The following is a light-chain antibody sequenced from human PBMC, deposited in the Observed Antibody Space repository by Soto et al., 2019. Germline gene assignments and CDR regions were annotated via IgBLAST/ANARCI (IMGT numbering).Light chain of an antibody. V-gene: IGLV3-1*01. J-gene: IGLJ2*01. CDR3: QAWDSRHVV. CDR1: KLGNKF. Sequence: SYELTQPPSMSVSPGQTASISCSGEKLGNKFACWYQQKPGQSPVVVIYQDSRRPSGIPERFSGSNSGNKATLTIRGTQAMDEADYYCQAWDSRHVVFGGGTKVTVL. CDR2: QDS.